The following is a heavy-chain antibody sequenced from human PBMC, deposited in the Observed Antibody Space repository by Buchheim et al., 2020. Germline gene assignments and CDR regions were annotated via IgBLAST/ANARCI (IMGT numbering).Heavy chain of an antibody. CDR3: ARDWGRWALPYFDY. CDR2: ISSSSSTI. J-gene: IGHJ4*02. CDR1: GFTFSSYS. Sequence: EVQLVESGGGLVQPGGSLRLSCAASGFTFSSYSMNWVRQAPGKGLEWVSYISSSSSTIYYADSVKGRFTISRANAKNSLYLQMNSLRAEDTAVYYCARDWGRWALPYFDYWGQGTL. V-gene: IGHV3-48*01. D-gene: IGHD3-16*01.